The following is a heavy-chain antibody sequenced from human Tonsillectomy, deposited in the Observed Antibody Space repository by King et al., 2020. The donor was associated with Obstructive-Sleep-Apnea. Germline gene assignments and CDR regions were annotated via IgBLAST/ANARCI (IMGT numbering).Heavy chain of an antibody. CDR3: GGCTVYSQYEAF. CDR1: GGSVTSGGYY. J-gene: IGHJ4*02. Sequence: QLQESGPGLVRPSETLSLRCTVSGGSVTSGGYYWGWIRQPPGKGLEWMGCVSSSGTAYYNPSPKTRVTISIDTSENHFSLRLTSVTAADTAIYYCGGCTVYSQYEAFWGQGTLVTVSS. CDR2: VSSSGTA. D-gene: IGHD4-11*01. V-gene: IGHV4-31*03.